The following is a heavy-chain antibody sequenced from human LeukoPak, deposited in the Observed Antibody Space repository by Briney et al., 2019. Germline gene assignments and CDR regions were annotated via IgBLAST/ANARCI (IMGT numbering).Heavy chain of an antibody. CDR1: GINFSSYA. V-gene: IGHV3-23*01. J-gene: IGHJ4*02. Sequence: PGGSLRLFFADYGINFSSYAMRWVRQAPGKGRGRVSVISGSGGSTYYADSVKGRFTIYRDNSKNTLYLQMNSRRAEDTAVYYCATDIVATHTDYWGQGTLVTVSS. D-gene: IGHD5-12*01. CDR3: ATDIVATHTDY. CDR2: ISGSGGST.